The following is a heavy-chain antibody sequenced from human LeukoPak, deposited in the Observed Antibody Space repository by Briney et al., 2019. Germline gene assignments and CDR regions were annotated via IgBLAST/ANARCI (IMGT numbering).Heavy chain of an antibody. D-gene: IGHD2-21*01. CDR3: ARSDWFDP. CDR1: VFTFSGYW. CDR2: IKSDGSIT. V-gene: IGHV3-74*01. Sequence: PGGSLRLSCAASVFTFSGYWMHWVRQAPGKGLVWVSRIKSDGSITSYADSVKGRVTISRDNAKNTLYLQMNSLRAEDTAVYYCARSDWFDPWGQGTLVIVSS. J-gene: IGHJ5*02.